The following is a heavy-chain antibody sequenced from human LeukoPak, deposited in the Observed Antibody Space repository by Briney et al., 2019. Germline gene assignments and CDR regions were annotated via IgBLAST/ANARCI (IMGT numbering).Heavy chain of an antibody. Sequence: GGSLRLSCAASGFTFSSYWMSWVRQAPGKGLEWVANIKQDGSEKYYVDSVKGRFTISRDNAKNSLYLQMNSLRAEDTAVYYCARVGVRRWRTAMVSFDRYYFDYWGQGTLVTVSS. V-gene: IGHV3-7*03. CDR3: ARVGVRRWRTAMVSFDRYYFDY. D-gene: IGHD5-18*01. CDR2: IKQDGSEK. CDR1: GFTFSSYW. J-gene: IGHJ4*02.